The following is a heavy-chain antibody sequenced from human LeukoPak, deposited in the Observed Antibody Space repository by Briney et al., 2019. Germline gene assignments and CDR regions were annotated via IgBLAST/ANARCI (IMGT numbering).Heavy chain of an antibody. CDR3: ARSVIFGVVIIDYYYMDV. CDR2: IYYSGST. J-gene: IGHJ6*03. D-gene: IGHD3-3*01. V-gene: IGHV4-39*01. Sequence: SETLSLTCTVSGGSISGSSYYWGWIRQPPGKGLEWIGSIYYSGSTYYNPSLKSRVTISVDTSKNQFSLKLSSVTAADTAVYYCARSVIFGVVIIDYYYMDVWGKGTTVTVSS. CDR1: GGSISGSSYY.